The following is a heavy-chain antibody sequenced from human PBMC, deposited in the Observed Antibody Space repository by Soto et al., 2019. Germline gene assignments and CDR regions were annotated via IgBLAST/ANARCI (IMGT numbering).Heavy chain of an antibody. CDR1: GFTFSNYW. J-gene: IGHJ4*02. V-gene: IGHV3-7*01. CDR3: TRGHPSIYNY. D-gene: IGHD4-4*01. CDR2: IKEDGSER. Sequence: PWGSLRLSCAASGFTFSNYWISCFRQAPGKWLEWVANIKEDGSERYYVDSVKGRFTISRDNAKNSLYLQMTSLRPEDTAVYYCTRGHPSIYNYWGQGTLVTVSS.